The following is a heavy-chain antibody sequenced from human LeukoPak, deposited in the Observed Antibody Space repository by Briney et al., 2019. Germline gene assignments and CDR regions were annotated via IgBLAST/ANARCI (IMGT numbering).Heavy chain of an antibody. CDR2: IRSKAYGGTT. CDR3: TTYYYDSSGYYPIWFDP. J-gene: IGHJ5*02. V-gene: IGHV3-49*03. D-gene: IGHD3-22*01. CDR1: GLTLGDYV. Sequence: PGRSLRLSCTTSGLTLGDYVMSWFRQAPGKGLEWVGFIRSKAYGGTTEYAASVKGRFTISRDDSKSIAYLQMNSLKTEDTAVYYCTTYYYDSSGYYPIWFDPWGQGTLVTVSS.